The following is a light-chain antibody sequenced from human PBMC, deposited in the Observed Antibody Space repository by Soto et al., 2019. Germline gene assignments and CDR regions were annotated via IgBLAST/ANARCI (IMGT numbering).Light chain of an antibody. Sequence: QSALTQPPSASGSPGQSVTISCTGTSSDVGGYNYVSWYQQHPGKAPKLMIYEVSKRPSGVPDRFSGSKSGNTASLTVSGLQGEDEDDYYCSSYAGSNNFVVFGGGTKLTVL. CDR2: EVS. CDR3: SSYAGSNNFVV. J-gene: IGLJ2*01. V-gene: IGLV2-8*01. CDR1: SSDVGGYNY.